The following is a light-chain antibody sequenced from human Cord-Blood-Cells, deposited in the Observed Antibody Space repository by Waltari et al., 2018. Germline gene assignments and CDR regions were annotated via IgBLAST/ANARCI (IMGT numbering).Light chain of an antibody. CDR2: AAS. J-gene: IGKJ1*01. CDR3: QQSYSTLGT. Sequence: DIQMTQSPSSLSASVGDRVTITCRASQSISSYLNWYQQKPGKAPKLLIYAASSLQSGVPSRLSGSGSVTYFTLTISSLQPEDFATYYCQQSYSTLGTFGQGTKVKIK. CDR1: QSISSY. V-gene: IGKV1-39*01.